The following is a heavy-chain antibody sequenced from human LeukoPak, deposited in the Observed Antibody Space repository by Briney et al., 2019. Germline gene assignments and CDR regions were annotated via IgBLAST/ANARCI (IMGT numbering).Heavy chain of an antibody. CDR2: ISGSGGST. CDR1: GFTFSSYA. CDR3: AKTEGQLGYYFDY. D-gene: IGHD6-6*01. Sequence: EGSLRLSCAASGFTFSSYAMSWVRQAPGKGLEWVSAISGSGGSTYYADSVKGRFTISRDNSKNTLYLQMNSLRAEDTAVYYCAKTEGQLGYYFDYWGQGTLVTVSS. V-gene: IGHV3-23*01. J-gene: IGHJ4*02.